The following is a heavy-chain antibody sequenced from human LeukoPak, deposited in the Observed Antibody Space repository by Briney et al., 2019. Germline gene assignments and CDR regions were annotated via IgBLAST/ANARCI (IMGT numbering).Heavy chain of an antibody. CDR2: ISSSSSYI. CDR3: AKDPTHFRVWDDYDNTRLNY. Sequence: GGSLRLSCAASGFTFSSYSMNWVRQAPGKGLEWVSSISSSSSYIYYADSVKGRFTISRDNAKNSLYLQMNSLRAEDTAVYYCAKDPTHFRVWDDYDNTRLNYWGQGTLVTVSS. V-gene: IGHV3-21*01. J-gene: IGHJ4*02. D-gene: IGHD3-22*01. CDR1: GFTFSSYS.